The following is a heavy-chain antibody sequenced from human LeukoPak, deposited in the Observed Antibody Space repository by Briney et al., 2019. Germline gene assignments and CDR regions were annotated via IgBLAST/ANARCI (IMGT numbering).Heavy chain of an antibody. V-gene: IGHV1-2*02. CDR1: GYTFTGYY. Sequence: GASVKVSCKASGYTFTGYYMHWARQAPGQGLEWMGWINPNSGGTNYAQKFQGRVTMTRDTSISTAYMELSRLRSDDTAVYYCARNRDYSGSYPTKFHYDYWGQGTLVTVSS. CDR3: ARNRDYSGSYPTKFHYDY. CDR2: INPNSGGT. J-gene: IGHJ4*02. D-gene: IGHD1-26*01.